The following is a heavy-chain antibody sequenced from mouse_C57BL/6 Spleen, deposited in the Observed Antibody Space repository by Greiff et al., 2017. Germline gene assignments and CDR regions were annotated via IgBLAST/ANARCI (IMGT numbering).Heavy chain of an antibody. CDR1: GYTITDYE. CDR3: TRGGVIYYDY. Sequence: VQLQQSGAELVRPGASVTLSCKASGYTITDYEMHWVKQTPVHGLEWIGAIDPETGGTAYNQKFKGKAILTADKSSSTAYMELRSLTSEDSAVYYCTRGGVIYYDYWGQGTTLTVSS. CDR2: IDPETGGT. D-gene: IGHD2-2*01. J-gene: IGHJ2*01. V-gene: IGHV1-15*01.